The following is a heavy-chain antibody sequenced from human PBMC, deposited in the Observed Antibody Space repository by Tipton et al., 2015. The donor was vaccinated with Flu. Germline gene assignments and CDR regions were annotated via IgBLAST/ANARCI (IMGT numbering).Heavy chain of an antibody. Sequence: TLSLTCTVSGGSISTYYWSWIRQPPGKGLEWIGRVYLTGSTNYSPSLKGRGTISVDTSKNQFSLRLPSVTAADTAVYYCARDPSLGMPDYFDYWGPGTLVTASS. CDR2: VYLTGST. CDR1: GGSISTYY. D-gene: IGHD2-2*01. J-gene: IGHJ4*02. V-gene: IGHV4-4*07. CDR3: ARDPSLGMPDYFDY.